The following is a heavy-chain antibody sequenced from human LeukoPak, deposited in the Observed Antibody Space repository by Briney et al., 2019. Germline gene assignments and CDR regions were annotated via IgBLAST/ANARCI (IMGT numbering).Heavy chain of an antibody. V-gene: IGHV3-74*01. CDR2: NNKDGSST. CDR3: ARPLYGDFAKYFQR. Sequence: PGGSLRLSCAASGFSFSSYAMSWVRQGPGKGLEWVSHNNKDGSSTSYADSVKGRFTISRDNAKNTLYLQMSSLRAEDTALYYCARPLYGDFAKYFQRWGQGTLVTVSS. CDR1: GFSFSSYA. D-gene: IGHD4-17*01. J-gene: IGHJ1*01.